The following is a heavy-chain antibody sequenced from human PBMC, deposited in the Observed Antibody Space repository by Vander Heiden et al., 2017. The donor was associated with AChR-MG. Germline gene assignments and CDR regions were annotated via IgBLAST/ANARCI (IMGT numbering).Heavy chain of an antibody. D-gene: IGHD3-22*01. V-gene: IGHV3-21*01. J-gene: IGHJ4*02. Sequence: EVQLVESGGGLVKPGGSLRLSCAVSGFTFSSYSINWVRQAPRKGLEWVSSSSSSSSYIYYADSVKGRFTISRDNAKNSLYLQMNSLRAEDTAVYYCARDRAYYYDSSGYRGGLDYWGQGTLVTVSS. CDR2: SSSSSSYI. CDR1: GFTFSSYS. CDR3: ARDRAYYYDSSGYRGGLDY.